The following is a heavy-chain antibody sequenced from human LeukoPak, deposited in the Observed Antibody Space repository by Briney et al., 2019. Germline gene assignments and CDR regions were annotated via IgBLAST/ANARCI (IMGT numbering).Heavy chain of an antibody. CDR2: IYHSGST. D-gene: IGHD6-19*01. J-gene: IGHJ4*02. V-gene: IGHV4-4*02. CDR3: ARVGQDFSSGWYY. CDR1: GGSISSSNW. Sequence: SGTLSLTCAVSGGSISSSNWWSWVRQPPGKGLEWIGEIYHSGSTNYNPSLKSRVTISVDKSKNQFSLKLSSMTAADTAVYYCARVGQDFSSGWYYWGQGTLVTVSS.